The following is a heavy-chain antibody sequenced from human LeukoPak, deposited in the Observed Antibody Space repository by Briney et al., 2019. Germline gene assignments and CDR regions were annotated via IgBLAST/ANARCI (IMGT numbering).Heavy chain of an antibody. Sequence: PSETLSPTCTVSGGSISSSSYYWGWIRQPPGKGLEWIGSIYYSGNTYYNPSLQSRVTISVDTSKNQFSLKLSSVTAADTAVYYCASPSGYYDILTGYSTGAFDIWGQGTMVTVSS. CDR1: GGSISSSSYY. V-gene: IGHV4-39*01. CDR2: IYYSGNT. CDR3: ASPSGYYDILTGYSTGAFDI. D-gene: IGHD3-9*01. J-gene: IGHJ3*02.